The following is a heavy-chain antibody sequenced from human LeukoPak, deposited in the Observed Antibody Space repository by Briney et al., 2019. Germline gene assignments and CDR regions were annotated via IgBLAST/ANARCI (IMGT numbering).Heavy chain of an antibody. CDR3: ARGVVAARFWFDP. CDR2: ITNSGNSK. Sequence: GGSLRLSCAASELTFSSYSMNRVRQAPGKGLEWVSYITNSGNSKSYADSVKGRFTISRDNTKNSLYLQMNGLRAEDTAVYYCARGVVAARFWFDPWGQGTLVTVSS. D-gene: IGHD6-6*01. J-gene: IGHJ5*02. CDR1: ELTFSSYS. V-gene: IGHV3-48*01.